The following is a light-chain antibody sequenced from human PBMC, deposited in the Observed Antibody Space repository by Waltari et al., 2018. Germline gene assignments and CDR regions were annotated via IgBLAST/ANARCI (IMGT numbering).Light chain of an antibody. V-gene: IGLV1-40*01. CDR1: SPNTGEDYD. CDR3: QSYDTSLSGWV. Sequence: QSVLTQPPSVSGAPGPRVTITSSGSSPNTGEDYDVHWYHQLPGTAPKLLIFGNTNRPSGVPDRFSVSKSGTSASLAITGLQAEDEADYYCQSYDTSLSGWVFGGGTKLTVL. J-gene: IGLJ3*02. CDR2: GNT.